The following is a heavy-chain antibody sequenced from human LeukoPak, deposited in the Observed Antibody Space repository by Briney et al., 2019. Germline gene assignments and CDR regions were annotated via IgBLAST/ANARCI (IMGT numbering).Heavy chain of an antibody. CDR2: INPNSGGA. V-gene: IGHV1-2*02. J-gene: IGHJ4*02. CDR1: GYTFTVYC. D-gene: IGHD3-3*01. CDR3: ARGGQTIFGVANPSDH. Sequence: GASVKVSCKTSGYTFTVYCIHWVRQAPGQGLEWMGWINPNSGGANYAQKFQGRVTVTRDTSISTAYMELSRLRFDDTAVYYCARGGQTIFGVANPSDHWGQGTLVTVSS.